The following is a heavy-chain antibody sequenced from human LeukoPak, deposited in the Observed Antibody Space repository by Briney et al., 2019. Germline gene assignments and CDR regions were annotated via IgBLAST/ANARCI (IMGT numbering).Heavy chain of an antibody. V-gene: IGHV3-23*01. Sequence: PGGSLRLSCAVSGFTFSSYAMSWVRQAPGRGLEWGSTISGRVGHTNYADTAKGRFTLSRDSSKSTLYLQMNSLRVEDTAVYYCARNEEGTSGWSSGYWGGGTLVSVSS. CDR3: ARNEEGTSGWSSGY. CDR2: ISGRVGHT. CDR1: GFTFSSYA. J-gene: IGHJ4*02. D-gene: IGHD6-19*01.